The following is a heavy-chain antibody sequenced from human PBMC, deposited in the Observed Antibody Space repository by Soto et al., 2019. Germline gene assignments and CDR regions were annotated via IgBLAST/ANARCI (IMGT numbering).Heavy chain of an antibody. V-gene: IGHV5-51*01. CDR1: GYSFTSYW. CDR2: IYPYDSDT. D-gene: IGHD2-2*01. CDR3: ARHLVGSTRGNFDY. J-gene: IGHJ4*01. Sequence: GESLKISCKTSGYSFTSYWIGWVRQMPGKGMEWMGNIYPYDSDTRYSPSFQGQVTISADTSITTAYLQWSGLRASDTAMCFCARHLVGSTRGNFDYWGQGILVTVSS.